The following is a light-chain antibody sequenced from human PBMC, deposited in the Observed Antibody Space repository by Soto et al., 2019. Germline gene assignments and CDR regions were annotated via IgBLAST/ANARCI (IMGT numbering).Light chain of an antibody. CDR2: AAS. V-gene: IGKV1-39*01. J-gene: IGKJ1*01. CDR3: QQSYSTTWT. Sequence: DIPLTQSPSSLYASLGYRFTITCLASQFIDDFLNWFQQRPGKAPKLLIYAASSLQSGVPSRFSGSASGTDFTLTISRLQPEDFATYYCQQSYSTTWTFGQGTKVDIK. CDR1: QFIDDF.